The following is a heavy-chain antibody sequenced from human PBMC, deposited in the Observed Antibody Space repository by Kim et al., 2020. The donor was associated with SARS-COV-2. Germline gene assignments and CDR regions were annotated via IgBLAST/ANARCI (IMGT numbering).Heavy chain of an antibody. Sequence: EQKFQGRVTMTRDTSTSTVYMELSSLRSEDTAVYYCARENTRVRERNFDYWGQGTLVTVSS. CDR3: ARENTRVRERNFDY. J-gene: IGHJ4*02. D-gene: IGHD2-15*01. V-gene: IGHV1-46*01.